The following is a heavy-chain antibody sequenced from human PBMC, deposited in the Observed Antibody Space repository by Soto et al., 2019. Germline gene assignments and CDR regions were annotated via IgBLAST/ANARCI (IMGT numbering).Heavy chain of an antibody. CDR2: ISSSSSYI. Sequence: GGSFRRSFAASGFTFSSYSMNWVRQAPGKGLELVSSISSSSSYIYYAYSVKGRFTISRDNAKNSLYLQMNSLRAEDTAVYYYERELVSGVLVVAATPHCYEYFGKDVWGQRPTVNV. CDR3: ERELVSGVLVVAATPHCYEYFGKDV. D-gene: IGHD2-15*01. V-gene: IGHV3-21*01. J-gene: IGHJ6*02. CDR1: GFTFSSYS.